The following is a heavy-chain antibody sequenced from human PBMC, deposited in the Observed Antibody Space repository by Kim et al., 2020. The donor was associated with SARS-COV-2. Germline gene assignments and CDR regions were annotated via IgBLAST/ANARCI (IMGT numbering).Heavy chain of an antibody. Sequence: SVKVSCKASGGTFSNFAISWVRQAPGQGLQWMGRIIPILGIPNYAQEFQDRVTITADKSTRTTYMELSSLRSEDTAVYYCATEGTVMIMLTVNYNYSGMDVWGQGTTVTVSS. CDR3: ATEGTVMIMLTVNYNYSGMDV. CDR2: IIPILGIP. D-gene: IGHD3-16*01. V-gene: IGHV1-69*04. CDR1: GGTFSNFA. J-gene: IGHJ6*02.